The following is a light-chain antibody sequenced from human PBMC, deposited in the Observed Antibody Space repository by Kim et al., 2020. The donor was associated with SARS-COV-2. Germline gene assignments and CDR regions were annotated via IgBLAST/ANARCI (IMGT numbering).Light chain of an antibody. CDR1: SGHSSYA. Sequence: QLVLTQSPSASASLGASVKLTCTVSSGHSSYAIAWHQQQPEKGPRYLMKLNSDGSHSKGDGIPDRFSGSSSGAERYLTISSLQSEDEADYYCQTWGTGIWVFGGGTQLTVL. J-gene: IGLJ3*02. CDR2: LNSDGSH. V-gene: IGLV4-69*01. CDR3: QTWGTGIWV.